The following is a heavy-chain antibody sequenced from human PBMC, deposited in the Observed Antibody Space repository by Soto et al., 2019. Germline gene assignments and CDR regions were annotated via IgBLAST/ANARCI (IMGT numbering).Heavy chain of an antibody. D-gene: IGHD4-4*01. V-gene: IGHV3-9*01. CDR2: INWNSGSI. J-gene: IGHJ6*02. CDR1: GFTFDDYA. Sequence: PGGSLRLSCAASGFTFDDYAMHWVRQAPGKGLEWVSGINWNSGSIGYADSVKGRFTISRDNAKNSLYLQMNGLRAEDTALYYCAKDGYSNYLYGMDVWGQGTTVTVSS. CDR3: AKDGYSNYLYGMDV.